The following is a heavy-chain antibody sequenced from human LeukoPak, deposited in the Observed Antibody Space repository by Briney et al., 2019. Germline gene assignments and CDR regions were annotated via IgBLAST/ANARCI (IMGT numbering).Heavy chain of an antibody. Sequence: SVKVSCKASGGTFSSYAISWVRQAPGQGLEWMGRIIPILGIANYAQKFQGRVTITADKSTSTAHMELSSLRSEDTAVYYCARVEYSSRKHFDYWGQGTLVTV. V-gene: IGHV1-69*04. CDR1: GGTFSSYA. CDR2: IIPILGIA. D-gene: IGHD6-13*01. CDR3: ARVEYSSRKHFDY. J-gene: IGHJ4*02.